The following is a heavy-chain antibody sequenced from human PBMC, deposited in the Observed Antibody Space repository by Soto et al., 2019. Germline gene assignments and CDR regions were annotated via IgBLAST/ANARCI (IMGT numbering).Heavy chain of an antibody. V-gene: IGHV3-23*01. CDR2: ISGSDGKT. Sequence: GSLRLSCAASGFSGGSYALRWVRQAPGKGLEWVSTISGSDGKTFYADSVKGRFSISRDTSQSTLYLQMNSLRADDTAMYYCARWSYLDYWGQGTRVTVSS. J-gene: IGHJ4*02. CDR1: GFSGGSYA. D-gene: IGHD3-3*01. CDR3: ARWSYLDY.